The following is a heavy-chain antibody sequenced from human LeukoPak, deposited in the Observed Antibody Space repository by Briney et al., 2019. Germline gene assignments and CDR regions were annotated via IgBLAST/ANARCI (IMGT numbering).Heavy chain of an antibody. CDR1: GFTFSSYW. J-gene: IGHJ6*02. V-gene: IGHV3-7*01. Sequence: GGSLRLSCAASGFTFSSYWMSWVRQAPGKGLEWVADIKEDGSEKYYVDSVKGRFTISRDNAKNSLYLQMNSLRDEDTAVYYCARVGSGRRDCSSTSCYSGEYYYYGIDVWGQGTTVTVSS. CDR3: ARVGSGRRDCSSTSCYSGEYYYYGIDV. CDR2: IKEDGSEK. D-gene: IGHD2-2*01.